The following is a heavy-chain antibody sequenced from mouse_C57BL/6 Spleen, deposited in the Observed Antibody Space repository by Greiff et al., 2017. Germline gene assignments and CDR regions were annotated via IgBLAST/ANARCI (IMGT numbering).Heavy chain of an antibody. Sequence: EVKLQESGPGLVKPSQSLSLTCSVTGYSITSGDYWNWLRQFPGNKLEWMDYRSYDGSNNYNPSLKNRISITRDTSKNQLFLKLNSVTTEDTATYYCARGGSSPWFAYWGQGTLVTVSA. J-gene: IGHJ3*01. CDR2: RSYDGSN. CDR1: GYSITSGDY. CDR3: ARGGSSPWFAY. V-gene: IGHV3-6*01. D-gene: IGHD1-1*01.